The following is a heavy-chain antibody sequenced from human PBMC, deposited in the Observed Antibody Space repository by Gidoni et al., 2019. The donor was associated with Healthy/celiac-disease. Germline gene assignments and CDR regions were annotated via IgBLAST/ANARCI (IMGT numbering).Heavy chain of an antibody. V-gene: IGHV1-46*01. J-gene: IGHJ6*03. Sequence: QVQLVQSGAEVKKPGASVKVSCKASGYTFTSYYMHWVRQAPGQGLEWMGIINPSGGSTSYAQKFQGRVTMTRDTSTSTVYMELSSLRSEDTAVYYCARDYPPNYDFWSGSPPTDYYYYMDVWGKGTTVTVSS. CDR3: ARDYPPNYDFWSGSPPTDYYYYMDV. CDR1: GYTFTSYY. CDR2: INPSGGST. D-gene: IGHD3-3*01.